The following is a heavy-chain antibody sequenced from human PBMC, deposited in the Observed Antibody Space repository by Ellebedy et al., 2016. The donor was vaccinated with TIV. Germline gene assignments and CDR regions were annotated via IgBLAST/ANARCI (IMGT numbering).Heavy chain of an antibody. J-gene: IGHJ5*02. Sequence: SETLSLXXAVYGGSFSGYYWSWIRQPPGKGLEWIGYIYYSGSTNYNPSLKSRVTISVDTSKNQFSLKLSSVTAADTAVYYCARDRITMVRGVTGWFDPWGQGTLVTVSS. D-gene: IGHD3-10*01. CDR3: ARDRITMVRGVTGWFDP. CDR1: GGSFSGYY. CDR2: IYYSGST. V-gene: IGHV4-59*01.